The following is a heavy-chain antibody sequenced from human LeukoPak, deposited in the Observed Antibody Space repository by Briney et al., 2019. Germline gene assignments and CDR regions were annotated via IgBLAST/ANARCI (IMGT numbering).Heavy chain of an antibody. CDR1: GFTFSTYA. D-gene: IGHD3-22*01. Sequence: GRSLRLSCAASGFTFSTYAMHWVRQAPGKGLEWVAVIPYDGSNKYYADSVKGRFTISRENSKNRLYLQMNSLRAEDTAVYYCARGGYYYDSSGYLGFWPDFDYWGQGTLVTVSS. CDR2: IPYDGSNK. V-gene: IGHV3-30*04. J-gene: IGHJ4*02. CDR3: ARGGYYYDSSGYLGFWPDFDY.